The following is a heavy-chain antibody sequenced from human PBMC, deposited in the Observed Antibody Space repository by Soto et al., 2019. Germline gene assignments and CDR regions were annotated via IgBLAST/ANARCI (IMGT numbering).Heavy chain of an antibody. Sequence: QVQLVQSGAEVKKPGSSVKVSCKASGGTFSSYAITWVRQAPGQGLEWMGGIIPIFGTANYAQKFQGRVTITEDESTRKADMKLRSLRSEDTAVYYCARDRGPSSGYYPYWFDPWGQGTLVTVSS. J-gene: IGHJ5*02. V-gene: IGHV1-69*12. D-gene: IGHD3-22*01. CDR2: IIPIFGTA. CDR1: GGTFSSYA. CDR3: ARDRGPSSGYYPYWFDP.